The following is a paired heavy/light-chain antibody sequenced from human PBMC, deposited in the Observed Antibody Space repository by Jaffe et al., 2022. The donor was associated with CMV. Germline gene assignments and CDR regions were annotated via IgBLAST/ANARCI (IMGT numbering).Heavy chain of an antibody. D-gene: IGHD2-15*01. CDR3: ARLYPERLRGYCSGGSCSIRPPQRADSYYYMDV. CDR2: IYYSGST. J-gene: IGHJ6*03. CDR1: GGSISSYY. V-gene: IGHV4-59*08. Sequence: QVQLQESGPGLVKPSETLSLTCTVSGGSISSYYWSWIRQPPGKGLEWIGYIYYSGSTNYNPSLKSRVTISVDTSKNQFSLKLSSVTAADTAVYYCARLYPERLRGYCSGGSCSIRPPQRADSYYYMDVWGKGTTVTVSS.
Light chain of an antibody. J-gene: IGLJ2*01. CDR1: NIGSKS. CDR2: YDS. V-gene: IGLV3-21*04. CDR3: QVWDSSSDRVV. Sequence: SYVLTQPPSVSVAPGKTARITCGGNNIGSKSVHWYQQKPGQAPVLVIYYDSDRPSGIPERFSGSNSGNTATLTISRVEAGDEADYYCQVWDSSSDRVVFGGGTKLTVL.